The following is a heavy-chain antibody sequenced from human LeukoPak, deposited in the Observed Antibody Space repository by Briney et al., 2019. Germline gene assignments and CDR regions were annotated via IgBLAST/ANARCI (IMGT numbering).Heavy chain of an antibody. CDR3: AKDQEMATKSGPGY. Sequence: GGSLRLSCAASGFTFSSYAMSWVRQAPGKGLEWVSAISGSGGSTYYADSVKGRFTISRDNSKNTLYPQMNSLRAEDTAVYYCAKDQEMATKSGPGYWGQGTLVTVSS. D-gene: IGHD5-24*01. CDR1: GFTFSSYA. J-gene: IGHJ4*02. V-gene: IGHV3-23*01. CDR2: ISGSGGST.